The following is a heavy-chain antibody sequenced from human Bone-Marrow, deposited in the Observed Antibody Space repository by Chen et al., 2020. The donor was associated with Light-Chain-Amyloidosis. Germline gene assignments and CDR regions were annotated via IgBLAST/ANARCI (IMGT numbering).Heavy chain of an antibody. Sequence: QVQLQESGPGLVKPSETLSLTCTVSGGSISSYYWGWIRQPPGKGLEWIGSIYYSGSTYYNPSLKSRVTISVDTSKNQFSLKLSAVTAADTAVYYCARARLNMVRGVAPYYFDYWGQGTLVTVSS. J-gene: IGHJ4*02. CDR1: GGSISSYY. CDR3: ARARLNMVRGVAPYYFDY. CDR2: IYYSGST. V-gene: IGHV4-39*07. D-gene: IGHD3-10*01.